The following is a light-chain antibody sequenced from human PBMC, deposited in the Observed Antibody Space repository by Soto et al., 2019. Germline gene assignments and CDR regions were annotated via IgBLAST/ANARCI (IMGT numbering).Light chain of an antibody. CDR3: QQFKSYPLT. J-gene: IGKJ4*01. CDR1: QGITSA. CDR2: DAS. Sequence: AIQLTQSPSSLSASVGDRVTITCRASQGITSALAWYQQKPGKAPNLLIYDASSLESGVPSRFSGSASGTDFSLTIGTLQPEDFATYYCQQFKSYPLTFGGGTKVEIK. V-gene: IGKV1-13*02.